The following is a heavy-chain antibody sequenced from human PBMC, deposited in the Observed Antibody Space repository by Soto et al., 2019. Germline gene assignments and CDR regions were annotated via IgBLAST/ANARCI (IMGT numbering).Heavy chain of an antibody. CDR3: ARVNGAARPLNY. V-gene: IGHV3-21*01. Sequence: PGGSLRLSCAASGFTFSSYSMNWVRQAPGKGLEWVSSISSSSSYIYYADSVKGRFTISRDNAKNSLYLQMNSLRAEDTAVYYCARVNGAARPLNYWGQGTLVTVSS. D-gene: IGHD6-6*01. CDR1: GFTFSSYS. J-gene: IGHJ4*02. CDR2: ISSSSSYI.